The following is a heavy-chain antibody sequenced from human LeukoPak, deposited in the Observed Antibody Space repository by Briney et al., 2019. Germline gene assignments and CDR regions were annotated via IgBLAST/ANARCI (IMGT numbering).Heavy chain of an antibody. V-gene: IGHV3-23*01. CDR1: GFTFSSFA. D-gene: IGHD2-15*01. Sequence: GGSLRLSCAASGFTFSSFAMSWVRQAPGKGLEWVSAISGSGGSTYYADSVRGRFTISRDNSKNTLYLQMNSLRAEDTAVYYCAMVVGEFDYWGQGTLVTVSS. J-gene: IGHJ4*02. CDR2: ISGSGGST. CDR3: AMVVGEFDY.